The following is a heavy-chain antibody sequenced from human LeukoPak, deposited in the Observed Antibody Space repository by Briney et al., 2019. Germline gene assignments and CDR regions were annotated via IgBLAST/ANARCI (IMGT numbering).Heavy chain of an antibody. CDR2: IYYSGST. V-gene: IGHV4-34*01. J-gene: IGHJ4*02. D-gene: IGHD4-17*01. CDR3: ARRDYGDYFPDY. CDR1: GGSFSGYY. Sequence: PSETLSLTCAVYGGSFSGYYWSWIRQPPGKGLEWIGSIYYSGSTYYNPSLKSRVTISVDTSKNQFSLKLSSVTAADTAVYYCARRDYGDYFPDYWGQGTLVTVTS.